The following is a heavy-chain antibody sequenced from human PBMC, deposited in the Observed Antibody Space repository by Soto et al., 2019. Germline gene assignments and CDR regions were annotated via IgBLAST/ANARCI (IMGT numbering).Heavy chain of an antibody. CDR1: GGSVSSGSYY. Sequence: ETLGRSCPVSGGSVSSGSYYWSWIRQPPGKGLEWIGYIYYSGSTNYNPSLKSRVTISVDTSKNQFSLKLSSVTAADTAVYYCARDSSAWYYFDYWGQGTLVTVPS. V-gene: IGHV4-61*01. J-gene: IGHJ4*02. CDR2: IYYSGST. CDR3: ARDSSAWYYFDY. D-gene: IGHD6-19*01.